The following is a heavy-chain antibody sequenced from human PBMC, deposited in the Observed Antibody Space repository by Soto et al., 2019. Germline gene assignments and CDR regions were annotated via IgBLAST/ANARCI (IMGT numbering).Heavy chain of an antibody. D-gene: IGHD3-10*01. J-gene: IGHJ5*02. Sequence: SETLSLTCTVSGGSISSSSYYWGWIHQPPGKGLEWIGSIYYSGSTYYNPSLKSRVTISVDTSKNQFSLKLSSVTAADTAVYYCARLPPVGGFGESENWFDPWGQGTLVTVSS. CDR2: IYYSGST. CDR3: ARLPPVGGFGESENWFDP. CDR1: GGSISSSSYY. V-gene: IGHV4-39*01.